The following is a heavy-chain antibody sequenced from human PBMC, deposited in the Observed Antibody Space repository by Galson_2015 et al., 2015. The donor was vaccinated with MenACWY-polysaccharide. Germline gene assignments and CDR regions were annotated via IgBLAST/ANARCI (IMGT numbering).Heavy chain of an antibody. CDR3: AKLGGYYDTTGYYFTEYYFDY. V-gene: IGHV3-23*01. CDR1: GFTFSNYA. CDR2: ISDRGGSA. D-gene: IGHD3-22*01. Sequence: SLRLSCAASGFTFSNYAMSWVRQAPGKGLEWVSDISDRGGSAYYADSVKGRFTISRDNSKDTLYLQMNSLRAEDTAIYYCAKLGGYYDTTGYYFTEYYFDYWGQGTQVTVSS. J-gene: IGHJ4*02.